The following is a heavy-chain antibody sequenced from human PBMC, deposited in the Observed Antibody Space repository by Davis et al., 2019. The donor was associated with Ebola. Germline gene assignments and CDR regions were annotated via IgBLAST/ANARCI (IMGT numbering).Heavy chain of an antibody. D-gene: IGHD4-17*01. CDR3: ANTYGDFGPWAFDI. CDR2: IYYSGST. Sequence: SETLSLTCEVFGGPFTGYYWSWIRQPPGKGLEWIGSIYYSGSTYYNPSLKSRVTISVDTSKNQFSLKLSSVTAADTAMYYCANTYGDFGPWAFDIWGQGTMVTVSS. V-gene: IGHV4-34*01. J-gene: IGHJ3*02. CDR1: GGPFTGYY.